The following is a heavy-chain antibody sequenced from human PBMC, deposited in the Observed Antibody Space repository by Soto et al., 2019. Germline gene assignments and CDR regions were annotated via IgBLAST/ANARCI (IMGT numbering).Heavy chain of an antibody. CDR3: ATSTRVLGYCSGGSCYDY. D-gene: IGHD2-15*01. V-gene: IGHV3-53*01. Sequence: GGSLRLSCSASGFSVSNTYMTWVRQAPGRGLEWVSAIYSGGNTYYADSVKGRFTISRDISRSTLDLQMNSLRAEDTAVYYCATSTRVLGYCSGGSCYDYWGQGTLVTVSS. J-gene: IGHJ4*02. CDR2: IYSGGNT. CDR1: GFSVSNTY.